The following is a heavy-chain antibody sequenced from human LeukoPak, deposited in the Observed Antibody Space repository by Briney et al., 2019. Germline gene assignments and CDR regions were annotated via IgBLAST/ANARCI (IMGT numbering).Heavy chain of an antibody. Sequence: SETVCLTCAVYGGTFSGYYCSWIRQPPGKGLEWIGEINHSGSTNYNPSLKSRVTISVDTSKNQFSLKLSSVTAADTAVYYCARFRSRRIYYYGMDVWGQGTTVTVSS. CDR3: ARFRSRRIYYYGMDV. J-gene: IGHJ6*02. CDR2: INHSGST. V-gene: IGHV4-34*01. D-gene: IGHD2/OR15-2a*01. CDR1: GGTFSGYY.